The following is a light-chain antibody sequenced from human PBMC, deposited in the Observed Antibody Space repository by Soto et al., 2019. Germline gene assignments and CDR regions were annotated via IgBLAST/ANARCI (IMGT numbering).Light chain of an antibody. V-gene: IGLV1-51*01. CDR3: GTWDESLGAGV. CDR1: VSNIGRNY. Sequence: QSVLTQPASLSAPPGEKVTISCSGRVSNIGRNYVSWYRQFPGTAPQLLIYDDSKRHSGVPDRLSGSRYGTSASLAIAGLQPGDEAVYYCGTWDESLGAGVFGGGTKVTVL. J-gene: IGLJ2*01. CDR2: DDS.